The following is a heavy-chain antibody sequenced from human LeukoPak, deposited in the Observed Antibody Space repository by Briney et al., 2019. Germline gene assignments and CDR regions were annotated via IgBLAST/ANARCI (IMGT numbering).Heavy chain of an antibody. J-gene: IGHJ5*02. CDR2: ISSSSSTI. D-gene: IGHD2-2*01. CDR1: GFTFSSYS. Sequence: PGGSLRLSCAASGFTFSSYSMNWVRQAPGKGLEWASYISSSSSTIYYADSVKGRFTISRDNAKNSLYLQMNSLRDEDTTVYYCARDKGGEYQLLRAFDPWGQGTLVTVSS. CDR3: ARDKGGEYQLLRAFDP. V-gene: IGHV3-48*02.